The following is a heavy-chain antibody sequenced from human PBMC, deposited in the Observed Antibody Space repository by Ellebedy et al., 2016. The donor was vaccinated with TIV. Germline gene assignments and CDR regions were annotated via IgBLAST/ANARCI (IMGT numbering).Heavy chain of an antibody. V-gene: IGHV5-51*01. CDR3: ASLNIEGKGSGAFDI. J-gene: IGHJ3*02. CDR2: IYPGDSDT. D-gene: IGHD2/OR15-2a*01. Sequence: GESLKISCKGSGYSFTSYWIGWVRQMPGKGLEWMGIIYPGDSDTRYSPSFQGQVTISADKSISTAYLQWSSLKASDTAMYYCASLNIEGKGSGAFDIWGQGTMVTVSS. CDR1: GYSFTSYW.